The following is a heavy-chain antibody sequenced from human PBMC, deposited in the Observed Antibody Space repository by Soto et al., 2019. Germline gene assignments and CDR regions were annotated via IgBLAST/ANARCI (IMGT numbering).Heavy chain of an antibody. CDR3: ALGLGYCSSTSCYGSNWFDP. CDR2: ISAYNGNT. CDR1: GYTFTSYG. V-gene: IGHV1-18*01. D-gene: IGHD2-2*01. J-gene: IGHJ5*02. Sequence: ASVKVSCKASGYTFTSYGISWVRQAPGQGLEWMGWISAYNGNTNYAQKLQGRVTMTTDTSTSTAYMELRSLRSEDTAVYYCALGLGYCSSTSCYGSNWFDPWGQGTLVTVSS.